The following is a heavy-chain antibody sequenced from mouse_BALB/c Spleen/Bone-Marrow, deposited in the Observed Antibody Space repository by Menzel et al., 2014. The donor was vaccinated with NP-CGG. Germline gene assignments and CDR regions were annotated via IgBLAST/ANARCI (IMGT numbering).Heavy chain of an antibody. CDR2: INPESSTI. V-gene: IGHV4-1*02. J-gene: IGHJ2*01. CDR1: GFDFSRYW. Sequence: EVKLVESGGGLVQPGGSLKLSCTASGFDFSRYWMSWVRQAPGKGLQWIGEINPESSTINYTPSLKDKFIISRDNAKNTLHLQMSKVRSEDTALYYCARLSYYGLTDYWGQGSTLTVSS. D-gene: IGHD1-2*01. CDR3: ARLSYYGLTDY.